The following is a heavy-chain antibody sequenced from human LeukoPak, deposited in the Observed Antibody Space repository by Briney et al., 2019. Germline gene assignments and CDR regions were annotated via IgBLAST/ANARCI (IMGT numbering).Heavy chain of an antibody. V-gene: IGHV3-11*01. CDR1: GFTFRHYA. D-gene: IGHD1-26*01. Sequence: GKSLRLSCAASGFTFRHYARHWVRQAPGKGLEWVSYISSSRSTIYYAASVKGRFTISRDNAKNSLYLQMTSLRAEATAVYYCARAGGLGYWGQGTLVTVSS. CDR3: ARAGGLGY. J-gene: IGHJ4*02. CDR2: ISSSRSTI.